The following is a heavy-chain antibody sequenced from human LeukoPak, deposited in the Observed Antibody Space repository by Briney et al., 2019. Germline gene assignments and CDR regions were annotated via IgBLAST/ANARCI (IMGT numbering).Heavy chain of an antibody. CDR1: GFTVSSNY. V-gene: IGHV3-53*01. D-gene: IGHD3-22*01. Sequence: PGGSLRLSCAASGFTVSSNYMSWVRQAPGKGLEWVSVIYSGGSTCYADSVKGRFTISRDNSKNTLYLQMNSLRAEDTAVYYCARLQSSGYYLKSGAFDIWGQGTMVTVSS. CDR3: ARLQSSGYYLKSGAFDI. CDR2: IYSGGST. J-gene: IGHJ3*02.